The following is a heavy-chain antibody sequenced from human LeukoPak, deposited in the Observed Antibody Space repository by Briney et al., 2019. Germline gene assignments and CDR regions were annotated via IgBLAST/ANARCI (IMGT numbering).Heavy chain of an antibody. J-gene: IGHJ3*02. V-gene: IGHV3-48*03. CDR3: ARELRTPYDILGRGNAFDI. Sequence: PGGSLRLSCAASGFTFTNYDMNWVRQAPGKGLEWVSYISSSTSTIYYADSVKGRFTISRDNAKNSLYLQMNSLRAEDTAVYYCARELRTPYDILGRGNAFDIWGQGTRVTVSS. CDR2: ISSSTSTI. CDR1: GFTFTNYD. D-gene: IGHD3-9*01.